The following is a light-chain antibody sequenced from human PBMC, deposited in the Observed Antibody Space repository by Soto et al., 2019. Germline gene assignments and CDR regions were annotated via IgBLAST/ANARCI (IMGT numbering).Light chain of an antibody. CDR2: AAS. J-gene: IGKJ1*01. Sequence: DIQMTQSPCSLSTSVGDRVTIACRASQSISNYLNWYQQKPGKAPKLLIYAASSLQSGVASRFSGSGSGTDFSLTISSLQPEEFATYDCQQSYSSPWTFGQGTKVDIK. CDR3: QQSYSSPWT. V-gene: IGKV1-39*01. CDR1: QSISNY.